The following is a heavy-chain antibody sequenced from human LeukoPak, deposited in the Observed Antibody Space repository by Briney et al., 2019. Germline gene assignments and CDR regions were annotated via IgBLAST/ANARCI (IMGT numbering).Heavy chain of an antibody. J-gene: IGHJ4*02. CDR3: ARDGHAYGRGSPHY. V-gene: IGHV3-11*01. Sequence: PGGSLRLSCAASGFTFSDYYMSWIRQAPGKGLEWVSYISSSGSTKYYAVSVKGRFTISRDNAKNSYLQMNSLRAEDTAVYYCARDGHAYGRGSPHYWGQGTLVTVSS. D-gene: IGHD3-10*01. CDR2: ISSSGSTK. CDR1: GFTFSDYY.